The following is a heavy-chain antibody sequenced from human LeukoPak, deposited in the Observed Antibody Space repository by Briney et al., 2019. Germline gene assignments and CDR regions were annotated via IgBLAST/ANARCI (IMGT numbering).Heavy chain of an antibody. CDR1: GFTFSSYG. CDR3: AKLDTYYYDSSGYSHDAFDI. Sequence: PGRSLRLSCAASGFTFSSYGMHWVRQAPGKGLEWVAVISYDGSNKYYADSVKGRFTISRDNSKNTLYLQMNSLRAEDTAVYYCAKLDTYYYDSSGYSHDAFDIWGQGTMVTVSS. V-gene: IGHV3-30*18. D-gene: IGHD3-22*01. CDR2: ISYDGSNK. J-gene: IGHJ3*02.